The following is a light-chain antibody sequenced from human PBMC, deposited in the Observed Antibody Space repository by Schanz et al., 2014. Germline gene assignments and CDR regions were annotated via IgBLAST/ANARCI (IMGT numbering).Light chain of an antibody. Sequence: QSALTQPASVSGSPGQSITISCTGTSSDVGAYKYVSWYQQHPDKAPKLVIYDVNNRPSGVSNRFSGSKSGNTASLTISGLQAEDEADYYCCSYTTSATLLFGGGTKLTVL. CDR1: SSDVGAYKY. CDR3: CSYTTSATLL. CDR2: DVN. V-gene: IGLV2-14*03. J-gene: IGLJ2*01.